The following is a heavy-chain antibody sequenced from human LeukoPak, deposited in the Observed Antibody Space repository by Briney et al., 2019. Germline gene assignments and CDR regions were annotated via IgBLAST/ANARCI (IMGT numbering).Heavy chain of an antibody. Sequence: PGGSLRLSYAASGFTFSSYTMNWVCQAPGKGLEWVSSISSNGNFIYYAESVKGRFTISRDNAQSSLDLQMNSLGAEDTAIYYCARDVRGDYWGQGTLVTVSS. CDR1: GFTFSSYT. CDR3: ARDVRGDY. CDR2: ISSNGNFI. V-gene: IGHV3-21*01. J-gene: IGHJ4*02. D-gene: IGHD3-10*01.